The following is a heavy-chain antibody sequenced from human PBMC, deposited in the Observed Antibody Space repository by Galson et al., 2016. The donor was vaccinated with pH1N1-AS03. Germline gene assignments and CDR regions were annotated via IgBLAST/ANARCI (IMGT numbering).Heavy chain of an antibody. D-gene: IGHD3-10*01. CDR1: GYSFSSYG. CDR3: PTELFHYDSGSAIFDY. Sequence: SVKVSCKASGYSFSSYGFAWVRQAPGQGLEWMGWISTYTPNADYAQTFKGRVTMTSDTPTNTAYMELRSLRSDDTAVDDCPTELFHYDSGSAIFDYWGQGTLVTVSS. V-gene: IGHV1-18*01. J-gene: IGHJ4*02. CDR2: ISTYTPNA.